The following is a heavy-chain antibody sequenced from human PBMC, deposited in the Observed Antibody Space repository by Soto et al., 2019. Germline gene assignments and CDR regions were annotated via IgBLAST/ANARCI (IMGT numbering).Heavy chain of an antibody. CDR2: IWYDGSNK. CDR3: ARDKTGGSSFYFDY. CDR1: GFTFGGCG. Sequence: TGGSLRLSCAAAGFTFGGCGMHWVRQAPGKGLEWVAVIWYDGSNKYYADSVKGRFTISRDNSKNTLYLQMNSLRPEDTAVYYCARDKTGGSSFYFDYWGQGTPVTVSS. V-gene: IGHV3-33*01. J-gene: IGHJ4*02. D-gene: IGHD1-1*01.